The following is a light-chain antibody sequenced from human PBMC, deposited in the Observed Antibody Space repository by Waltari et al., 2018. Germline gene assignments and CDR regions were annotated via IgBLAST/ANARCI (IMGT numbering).Light chain of an antibody. Sequence: QSALTQPPSASGSPGQSVTISCTGTSSDVGGYRYVPWYQQHPGRAPKLIIYEVNKRPAGVPDRFFASKSGNTASLTVSGLQADDEADYYCSSYGGSNNLIFGGGTKLTVL. V-gene: IGLV2-8*01. CDR1: SSDVGGYRY. CDR3: SSYGGSNNLI. J-gene: IGLJ2*01. CDR2: EVN.